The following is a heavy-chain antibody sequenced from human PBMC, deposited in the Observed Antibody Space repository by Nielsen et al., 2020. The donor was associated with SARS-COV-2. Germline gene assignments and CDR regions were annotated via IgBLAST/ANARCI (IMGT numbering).Heavy chain of an antibody. Sequence: GSLRLSCTVSGGSISSSSYYWGWIRQPPGKGLEWIGSIYYSGSTYYNPSLKSRVTISVDTSKNQFSLKLSSVTAADTAVYYCARDPDCSGGSCYQVWGQGTLVTVSS. V-gene: IGHV4-39*07. CDR3: ARDPDCSGGSCYQV. D-gene: IGHD2-15*01. CDR2: IYYSGST. J-gene: IGHJ4*02. CDR1: GGSISSSSYY.